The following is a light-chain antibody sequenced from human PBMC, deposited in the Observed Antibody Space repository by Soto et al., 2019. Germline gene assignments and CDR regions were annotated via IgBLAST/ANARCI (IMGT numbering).Light chain of an antibody. Sequence: EIVFSLSPGPLSLPPRGRAPLFFQARQSVSSSYLAWYQQKPGQAPRLVIFDASNRANGVPARFGGRGSGTDFTLTINSLEPEDLAVYYCQQRNVWPPITFGQGTRLEIK. J-gene: IGKJ5*01. CDR1: QSVSSSY. CDR3: QQRNVWPPIT. V-gene: IGKV3D-20*02. CDR2: DAS.